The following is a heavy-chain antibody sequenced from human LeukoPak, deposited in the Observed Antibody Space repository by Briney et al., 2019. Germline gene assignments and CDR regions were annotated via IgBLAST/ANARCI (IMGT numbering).Heavy chain of an antibody. J-gene: IGHJ3*02. D-gene: IGHD3-22*01. V-gene: IGHV4-59*08. CDR2: IYYSGST. CDR1: GGSFSTYY. CDR3: ARHPSYYYYLDI. Sequence: SETLSLTCSVSGGSFSTYYWSWIRQPPGKGLEWIGYIYYSGSTDYNPSLKSRVTILVDTSKNQFSLKLSSVTAADTALYYCARHPSYYYYLDIWGQGTIVTVSS.